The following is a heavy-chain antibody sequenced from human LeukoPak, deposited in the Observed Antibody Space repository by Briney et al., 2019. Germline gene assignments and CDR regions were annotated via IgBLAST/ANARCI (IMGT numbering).Heavy chain of an antibody. J-gene: IGHJ6*02. Sequence: PGGSLRLSCAGSGFTFSSCEMTWVRQAPGKGLEWVSAISGSGDSTYYADSVKGRFTISRDNSKNTLHLQMNSMRAKDTAVYYCARSFWNDLEYYYNGLDVWGQGTTVTVSS. D-gene: IGHD1-1*01. CDR2: ISGSGDST. CDR3: ARSFWNDLEYYYNGLDV. CDR1: GFTFSSCE. V-gene: IGHV3-23*01.